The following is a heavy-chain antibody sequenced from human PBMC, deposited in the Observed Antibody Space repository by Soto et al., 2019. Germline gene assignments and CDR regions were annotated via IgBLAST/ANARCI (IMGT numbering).Heavy chain of an antibody. CDR1: GFTFSSYG. Sequence: TGGSLRLSCAACGFTFSSYGMHWVRQAPGKGLEWVAVIWYDGGNKYYADSVEGRFTISRDNSKNTLYLQMNSLRAEDTAVYYCARDRKQLVTNWFDPWGQGTLVTVSS. D-gene: IGHD6-13*01. V-gene: IGHV3-33*01. J-gene: IGHJ5*02. CDR2: IWYDGGNK. CDR3: ARDRKQLVTNWFDP.